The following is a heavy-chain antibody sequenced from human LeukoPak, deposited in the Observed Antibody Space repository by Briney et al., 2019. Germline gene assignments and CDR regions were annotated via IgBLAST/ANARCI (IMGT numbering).Heavy chain of an antibody. J-gene: IGHJ6*03. CDR1: GYSISSGFY. CDR3: ARHQRGYYYYYYMDV. CDR2: IYHSGST. Sequence: SETLSLTCAVSGYSISSGFYWGWIRQPPGKGLEWIGSIYHSGSTYYNPSLKSRVTISVDTSKNQFSLKLSSVTAADTAVYYCARHQRGYYYYYYMDVWGKGTTVTVSS. V-gene: IGHV4-38-2*01.